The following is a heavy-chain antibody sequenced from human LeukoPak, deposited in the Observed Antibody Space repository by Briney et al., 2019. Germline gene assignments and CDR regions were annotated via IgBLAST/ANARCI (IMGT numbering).Heavy chain of an antibody. D-gene: IGHD6-13*01. CDR1: GFTFSSYA. Sequence: GGSMRLSCAASGFTFSSYAMSCDRQAPGKGLEWVSAISGSGGSTYYADSVKGRYTISRDNSKNTLYLQMNSLRAEDTAVYYCAKVGSSSWYVRYNWFDPWDQGTLVTVSS. V-gene: IGHV3-23*01. J-gene: IGHJ5*02. CDR2: ISGSGGST. CDR3: AKVGSSSWYVRYNWFDP.